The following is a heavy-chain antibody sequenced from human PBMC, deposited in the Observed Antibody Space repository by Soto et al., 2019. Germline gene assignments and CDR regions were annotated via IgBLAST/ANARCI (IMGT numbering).Heavy chain of an antibody. Sequence: SETLSLTCTVSGGSISSGGYYWSWIRQHPGKGLEWIGYIYYSGSTYYNPPLKSRVTISVDTSKNQFSLKLSSVTAADTAVYYCARDRGAVAGYYGMDVWGQGTTVTVSS. J-gene: IGHJ6*02. CDR2: IYYSGST. D-gene: IGHD6-19*01. CDR1: GGSISSGGYY. CDR3: ARDRGAVAGYYGMDV. V-gene: IGHV4-31*03.